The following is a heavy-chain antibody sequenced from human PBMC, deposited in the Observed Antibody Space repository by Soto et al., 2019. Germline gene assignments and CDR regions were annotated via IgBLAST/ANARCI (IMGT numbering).Heavy chain of an antibody. Sequence: PGGSLRLSCAASGFTFTRYSMNWVRQSPGKGLEWVSSISSTTNYIYYGDSMKGRFTISRDNAKNSLYLEMNSLRAEDTAVYYCARESEDLTSNFDYWGQGTLVTVSS. J-gene: IGHJ4*02. CDR3: ARESEDLTSNFDY. CDR1: GFTFTRYS. V-gene: IGHV3-21*06. CDR2: ISSTTNYI.